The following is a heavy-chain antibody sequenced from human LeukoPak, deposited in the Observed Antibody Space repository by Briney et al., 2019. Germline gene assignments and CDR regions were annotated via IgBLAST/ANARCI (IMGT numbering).Heavy chain of an antibody. J-gene: IGHJ4*02. Sequence: SVKVSCKASGGTFSSYAISWVRQAPGQGLEWMGGIIPIFGTANYAQKFQGRVTITADESTSTAYMELSSLRSEDTAVYYCARGGSGSYYIPALFDYWGQGTLVTVSS. CDR3: ARGGSGSYYIPALFDY. V-gene: IGHV1-69*13. CDR2: IIPIFGTA. CDR1: GGTFSSYA. D-gene: IGHD3-10*01.